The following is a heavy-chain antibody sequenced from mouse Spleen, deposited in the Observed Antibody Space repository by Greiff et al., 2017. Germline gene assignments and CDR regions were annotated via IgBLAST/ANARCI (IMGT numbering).Heavy chain of an antibody. D-gene: IGHD2-3*01. Sequence: VKLMESGAELVRPGASVTLSCKASGYTFTDYEMHWVKQTPVHGLEWIGAIDPETGGTAYNQKFKGKAILTADKSSSTAYMELRSLTSEDSAVYYCTRMGDGYPFAYWGQGTLVTVSA. J-gene: IGHJ3*01. CDR3: TRMGDGYPFAY. CDR1: GYTFTDYE. V-gene: IGHV1-15*01. CDR2: IDPETGGT.